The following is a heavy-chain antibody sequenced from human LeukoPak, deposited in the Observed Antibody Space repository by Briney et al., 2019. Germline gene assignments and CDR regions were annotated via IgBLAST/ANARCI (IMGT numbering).Heavy chain of an antibody. J-gene: IGHJ6*03. CDR2: INPSGGST. CDR3: ARGYCTNGVCREDYYYYMDV. D-gene: IGHD2-8*01. V-gene: IGHV1-46*01. Sequence: ASVKVPCKASGYTFTSYYMHWVRQAPGQGLEWMGIINPSGGSTSYAQKFQGRVTMTRDMSTSTVYMELSSLRSEDTAVYYCARGYCTNGVCREDYYYYMDVWGKGTTVTVSS. CDR1: GYTFTSYY.